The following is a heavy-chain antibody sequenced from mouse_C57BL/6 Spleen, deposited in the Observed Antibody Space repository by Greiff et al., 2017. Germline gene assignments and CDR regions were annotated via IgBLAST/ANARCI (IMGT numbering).Heavy chain of an antibody. CDR3: ATRGDWDYFDY. Sequence: QVQLKESGPGLVAPSQSLSITCTVSGFSLTSYGVSWVRQPPGKGLEWLGVIWGDGSTNYHSALISRLSISKDNSKSPFFLKLSSLQSDDTATYYCATRGDWDYFDYWGQGTTLTVSS. D-gene: IGHD2-13*01. CDR2: IWGDGST. CDR1: GFSLTSYG. V-gene: IGHV2-3*01. J-gene: IGHJ2*01.